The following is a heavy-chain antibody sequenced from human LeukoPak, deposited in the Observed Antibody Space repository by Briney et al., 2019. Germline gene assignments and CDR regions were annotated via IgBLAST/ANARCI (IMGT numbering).Heavy chain of an antibody. J-gene: IGHJ5*02. CDR1: GYXFTSYY. CDR2: IYTSDGSA. D-gene: IGHD1-1*01. CDR3: ASATSWNWFDP. Sequence: VASVKVSCKASGYXFTSYYIHWVRQAPGQGREWMGIIYTSDGSARYAQKFQGRVTMTRDTSTGTVYMELSSLRSEDTAVYYCASATSWNWFDPWGQGTLVTVSA. V-gene: IGHV1-46*01.